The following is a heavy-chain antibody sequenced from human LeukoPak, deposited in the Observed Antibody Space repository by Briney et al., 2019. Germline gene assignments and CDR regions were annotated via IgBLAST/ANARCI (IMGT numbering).Heavy chain of an antibody. Sequence: GGSLSLSCAASRFTFGSYEMNWVRQAPGKGLEWVSYISSSGSTIYYADSVKGRFTISRDNAKNSLYRQMNSLRAEDTAVYYCATNGYIVVVPAAMESINEDYWGQGTLVTVSS. CDR1: RFTFGSYE. D-gene: IGHD2-2*01. CDR3: ATNGYIVVVPAAMESINEDY. V-gene: IGHV3-48*03. J-gene: IGHJ4*02. CDR2: ISSSGSTI.